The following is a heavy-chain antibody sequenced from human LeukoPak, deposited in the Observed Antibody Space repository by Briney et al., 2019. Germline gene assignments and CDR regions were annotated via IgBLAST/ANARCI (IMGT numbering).Heavy chain of an antibody. CDR2: ITSSSSSM. D-gene: IGHD7-27*01. Sequence: PGGSLRLSCVASGFTFSIYTMSWVRQAPGKGLEWVSSITSSSSSMYPADSVKGRLTISRDNAKNSLYLQMNSLRAEDTAVYYCARDLAWGGYWGQGTLVTVSS. J-gene: IGHJ4*02. CDR1: GFTFSIYT. V-gene: IGHV3-21*01. CDR3: ARDLAWGGY.